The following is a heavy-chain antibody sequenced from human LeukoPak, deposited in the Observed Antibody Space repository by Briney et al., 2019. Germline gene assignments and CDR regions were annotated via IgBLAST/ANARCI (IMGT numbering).Heavy chain of an antibody. CDR3: ARSSGYTYGSDY. J-gene: IGHJ4*02. D-gene: IGHD5-18*01. CDR2: IYFSGSV. Sequence: SETLSLTCSVSGVSISSYYWSWIRQPPGRGLEWVGYIYFSGSVNYNPSLKSRVTISEDTSKNQLSLKLSSVTAADTAVYYCARSSGYTYGSDYWGQGTWSPSPQ. V-gene: IGHV4-59*08. CDR1: GVSISSYY.